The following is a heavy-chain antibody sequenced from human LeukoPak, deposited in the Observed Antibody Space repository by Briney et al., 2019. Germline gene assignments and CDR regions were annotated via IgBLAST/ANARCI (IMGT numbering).Heavy chain of an antibody. CDR3: ARDRGVNWWFDP. CDR2: IYSGGST. J-gene: IGHJ5*02. Sequence: GGSLRLSCAASGFTVSSNYMSWVRQAPGKGLEWVSVIYSGGSTYYADSVKGRFTISRDNSKNTLYLQMNSLRAEDTAVYYCARDRGVNWWFDPWGQGTLVTVSS. CDR1: GFTVSSNY. V-gene: IGHV3-53*01. D-gene: IGHD3-10*01.